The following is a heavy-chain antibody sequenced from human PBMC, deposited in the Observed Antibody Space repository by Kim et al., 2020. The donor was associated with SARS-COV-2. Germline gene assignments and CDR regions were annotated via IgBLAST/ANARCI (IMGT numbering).Heavy chain of an antibody. V-gene: IGHV4-34*01. D-gene: IGHD7-27*01. J-gene: IGHJ3*02. CDR1: GGSFSSYY. CDR3: ARELSTGDDAYDM. CDR2: INHRGST. Sequence: LETLSLTCAAYGGSFSSYYWTWIRQPPGKGLEWIGEINHRGSTNYNPSLKSRVTISVDRSKNQFSLKLSSVTAADTAMYYCARELSTGDDAYDMWGQGTMVTVSS.